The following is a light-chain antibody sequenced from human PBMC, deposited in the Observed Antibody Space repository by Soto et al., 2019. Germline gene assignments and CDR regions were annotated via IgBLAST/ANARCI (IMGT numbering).Light chain of an antibody. CDR2: YIS. J-gene: IGKJ1*01. CDR1: QSFTGRN. Sequence: EIVLTQSPGTLSLSPGERATLSCRASQSFTGRNLAWYQQKPGQAPRLLLYYISSRTTGTPDRFSGSGSGTDFTLTISRLEPEDFAVYYCQQYGYSTATLGQGTKVEIK. V-gene: IGKV3-20*01. CDR3: QQYGYSTAT.